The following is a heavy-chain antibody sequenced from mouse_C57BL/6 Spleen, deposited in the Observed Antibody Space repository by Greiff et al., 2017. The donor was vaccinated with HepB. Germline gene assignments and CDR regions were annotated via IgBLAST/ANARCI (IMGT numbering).Heavy chain of an antibody. CDR1: GYTFTSYW. CDR3: ARGYGSPRWYFDV. CDR2: IDPSDSYT. D-gene: IGHD1-1*01. J-gene: IGHJ1*03. V-gene: IGHV1-69*01. Sequence: QVQLQQPGAELVMPGASVKLSCKASGYTFTSYWMDWVKQRPGQGLEWIGEIDPSDSYTNYNQKFKGKSTLTVDKSSSTAYMQLSSLTSEDSAVYYCARGYGSPRWYFDVWGTGTTVTVSS.